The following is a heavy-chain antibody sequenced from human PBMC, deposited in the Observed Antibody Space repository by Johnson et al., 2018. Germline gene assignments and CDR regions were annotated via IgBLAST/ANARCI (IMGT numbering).Heavy chain of an antibody. CDR1: GFTFSSYG. V-gene: IGHV3-33*01. J-gene: IGHJ6*02. CDR2: IWYDGSNK. CDR3: ARADYDILTGYYEYYYYGMDV. D-gene: IGHD3-9*01. Sequence: VQLVESGGGVVQPGRSLRLSCAASGFTFSSYGMHWVRQAPGKGLEWVAVIWYDGSNKYYADSVKGRFTISRDNSKNTLYLQMNSLRAEDTAVYYCARADYDILTGYYEYYYYGMDVWGQGTTVTVSS.